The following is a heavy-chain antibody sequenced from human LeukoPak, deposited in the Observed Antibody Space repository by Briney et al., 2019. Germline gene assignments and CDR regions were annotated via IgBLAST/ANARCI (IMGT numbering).Heavy chain of an antibody. CDR1: GGSFSGYY. V-gene: IGHV4-34*01. CDR3: ARGPLRSGYYRPNWFDP. D-gene: IGHD3-3*01. J-gene: IGHJ5*02. CDR2: INHSGST. Sequence: PSETLSLTCAVYGGSFSGYYWSWIRQPPGKGLEWIGEINHSGSTNYTPSLKSQVTISVDTSKNQFSLKLKSVTAADTAVYYCARGPLRSGYYRPNWFDPWGQGTLVTVSS.